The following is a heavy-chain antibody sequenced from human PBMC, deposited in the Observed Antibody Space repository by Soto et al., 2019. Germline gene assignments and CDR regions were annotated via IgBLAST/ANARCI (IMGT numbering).Heavy chain of an antibody. J-gene: IGHJ5*02. Sequence: GASVKVSCKASGYTFTIYAMHWVLQAPGQRLEWMGWINAGNGNTKYSQKFQGRVTITRDTSASTAYMELSSLRSEDTAVYYCARDHYDILTGYFNWFDPWGQGTLVTVSS. CDR1: GYTFTIYA. V-gene: IGHV1-3*01. CDR3: ARDHYDILTGYFNWFDP. CDR2: INAGNGNT. D-gene: IGHD3-9*01.